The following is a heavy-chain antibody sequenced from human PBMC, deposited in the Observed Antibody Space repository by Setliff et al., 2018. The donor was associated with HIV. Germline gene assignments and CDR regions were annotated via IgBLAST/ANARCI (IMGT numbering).Heavy chain of an antibody. V-gene: IGHV7-4-1*02. Sequence: ASVKVSCKASGYTFTSYGMNWVRQAPGQGLEWMGWINTYTGNPTYAQDFTGRFVFSLDTSVSTAYLQCSSLKASDTAMYYCARLGGICSGGSCTALAYTMDVWGQGTTVTVSS. CDR3: ARLGGICSGGSCTALAYTMDV. CDR2: INTYTGNP. CDR1: GYTFTSYG. J-gene: IGHJ6*02. D-gene: IGHD2-15*01.